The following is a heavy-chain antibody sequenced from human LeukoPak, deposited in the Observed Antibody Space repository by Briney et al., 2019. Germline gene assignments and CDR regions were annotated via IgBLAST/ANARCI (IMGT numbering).Heavy chain of an antibody. CDR2: MNPNSGNT. D-gene: IGHD3-3*01. V-gene: IGHV1-8*02. CDR3: ARDNTIFGVVIADELFDY. J-gene: IGHJ4*02. Sequence: GASVKVSCKASGYTFTGYYMHWVRQAPGQGLEWMGWMNPNSGNTGYAQKFQGRVTMTRNTSISTAYMELSSLRSEDTAVYYCARDNTIFGVVIADELFDYWGQGTLVTVSS. CDR1: GYTFTGYY.